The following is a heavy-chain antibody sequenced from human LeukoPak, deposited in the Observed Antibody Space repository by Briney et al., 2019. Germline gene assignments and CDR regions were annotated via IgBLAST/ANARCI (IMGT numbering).Heavy chain of an antibody. CDR1: GGSIRGSSDY. V-gene: IGHV4-39*01. CDR2: IYYSGST. D-gene: IGHD1-26*01. Sequence: SETLSLTRTVSGGSIRGSSDYWGWIRQSPGKGLEWIGSIYYSGSTYYNPSLKSRVTISVDTSKNQFYVKLTSVTAADTAVYYCAGNESVLGTTGLNDFFDDWGQGTLVTVSS. J-gene: IGHJ4*02. CDR3: AGNESVLGTTGLNDFFDD.